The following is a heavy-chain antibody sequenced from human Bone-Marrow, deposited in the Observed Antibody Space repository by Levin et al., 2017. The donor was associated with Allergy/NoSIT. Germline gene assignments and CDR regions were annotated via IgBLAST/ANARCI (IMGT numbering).Heavy chain of an antibody. CDR3: ARRISTVTINWYFDL. CDR1: GFTFSDYY. CDR2: ISSSGSTI. D-gene: IGHD4-17*01. Sequence: PGGSLRLSCAASGFTFSDYYMSWIRQAPGKGLEWVSYISSSGSTIYYADSVKGRFTISRDNAKNSLYLQMNSLRAEDTAVYYCARRISTVTINWYFDLWGRGTLVTVSS. J-gene: IGHJ2*01. V-gene: IGHV3-11*01.